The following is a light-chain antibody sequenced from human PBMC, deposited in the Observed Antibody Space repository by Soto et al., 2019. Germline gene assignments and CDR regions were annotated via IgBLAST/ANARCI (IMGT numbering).Light chain of an antibody. CDR1: QSILFSSNNKNY. CDR2: WAS. V-gene: IGKV4-1*01. CDR3: QQFYSTPVT. Sequence: DIVMTQSPDSLAVSLGERATINCKSSQSILFSSNNKNYLTWYQQKPGQPPKPLIYWASTRESGVPDRFSGSWSGTDFTLTISRLQAEDVAVYYCQQFYSTPVTFGGGTKVEIK. J-gene: IGKJ4*01.